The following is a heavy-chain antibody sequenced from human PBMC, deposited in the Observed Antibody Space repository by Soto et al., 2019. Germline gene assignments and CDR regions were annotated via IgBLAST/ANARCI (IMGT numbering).Heavy chain of an antibody. V-gene: IGHV4-39*01. J-gene: IGHJ6*02. CDR2: IYYSGST. CDR3: ARPSSSLYYYYGMDV. Sequence: PSETLSLTCTVSGGSISSSSYYWGGIRQPPGKGLEWIGSIYYSGSTYYNPSLKSRVTISVDTSKNQFSLKLSSVTAADTAVYYCARPSSSLYYYYGMDVWGQGTTVTVSS. D-gene: IGHD6-13*01. CDR1: GGSISSSSYY.